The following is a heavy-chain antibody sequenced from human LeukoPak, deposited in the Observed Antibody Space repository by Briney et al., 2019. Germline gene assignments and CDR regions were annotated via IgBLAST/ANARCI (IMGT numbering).Heavy chain of an antibody. CDR2: FDIIDSET. Sequence: VASVKVSCTVSGSSLSELSLYWVRQAPGKGLEWMGGFDIIDSETFYAQKFQGRVTMTEDSSTDTANMELRSLTSGDTALYYCAAGRPYSLLDYWGQGTLVTVSS. V-gene: IGHV1-24*01. J-gene: IGHJ4*02. D-gene: IGHD5-18*01. CDR1: GSSLSELS. CDR3: AAGRPYSLLDY.